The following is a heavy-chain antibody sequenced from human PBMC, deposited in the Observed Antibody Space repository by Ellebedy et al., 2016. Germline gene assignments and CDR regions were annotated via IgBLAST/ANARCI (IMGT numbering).Heavy chain of an antibody. V-gene: IGHV1-3*01. D-gene: IGHD6-19*01. J-gene: IGHJ5*01. CDR3: AREIVVAVAGLNWFDS. Sequence: ASVKVSCXASGYTFTSYAMHWVRQAPGQRLEWMGWINAGNGNTKYSQKFQGRVTITRDTSASTAYMELSSLRSEDTAVYYCAREIVVAVAGLNWFDSWGQGTLVTVSS. CDR1: GYTFTSYA. CDR2: INAGNGNT.